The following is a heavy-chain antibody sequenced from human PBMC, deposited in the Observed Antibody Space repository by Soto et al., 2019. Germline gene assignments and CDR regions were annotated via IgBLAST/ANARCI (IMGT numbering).Heavy chain of an antibody. Sequence: PSETLSLTCTVSGGPIRSGDYYWSWIRQPPGKGLEWMGYIYDSGSAYYNPSLKRRLTISVDRSKNQFSLKLTPVTAADTAVYFCAREYYYGSGSPMAHWGQGTLVTVSS. CDR3: AREYYYGSGSPMAH. J-gene: IGHJ4*02. D-gene: IGHD3-10*01. CDR1: GGPIRSGDYY. V-gene: IGHV4-30-4*01. CDR2: IYDSGSA.